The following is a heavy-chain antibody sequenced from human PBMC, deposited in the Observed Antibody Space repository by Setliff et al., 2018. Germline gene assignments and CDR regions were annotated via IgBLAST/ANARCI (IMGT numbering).Heavy chain of an antibody. V-gene: IGHV3-23*01. Sequence: PGGSLRLSCAAPGFTFDDYGMSWVRQAPGKGLEWVSMISGSAQTTYYADSVKGRFTISRDNSKNTVYLEMNSLRAEDTAVYYCARDRMANYGDYDWGQGMLVTVSS. J-gene: IGHJ4*02. D-gene: IGHD4-17*01. CDR3: ARDRMANYGDYD. CDR1: GFTFDDYG. CDR2: ISGSAQTT.